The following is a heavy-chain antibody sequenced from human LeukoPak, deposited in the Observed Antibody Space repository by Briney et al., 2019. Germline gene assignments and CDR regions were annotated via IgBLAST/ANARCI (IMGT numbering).Heavy chain of an antibody. J-gene: IGHJ4*02. CDR3: AKDFSYGDPTYYFDY. D-gene: IGHD4-17*01. CDR1: GCTFSSDA. Sequence: PGGSLRLSCAGSGCTFSSDAMRWVRQAPGKGLERGAASSGSGGSTYYADSVKGRFTISRDTSKNTLYLQMNSLRAEDTAVYYCAKDFSYGDPTYYFDYWGQGTLVTVSS. CDR2: SSGSGGST. V-gene: IGHV3-23*01.